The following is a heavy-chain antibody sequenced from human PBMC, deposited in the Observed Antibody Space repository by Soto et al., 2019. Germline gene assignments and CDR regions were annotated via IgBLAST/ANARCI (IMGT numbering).Heavy chain of an antibody. D-gene: IGHD6-19*01. CDR2: IKRDGSEK. Sequence: PGGSLRLSCAASGFTFSSYWMSWVRQAPGKGLEWVANIKRDGSEKYYVDSVKGRFTISRDNAKNSLYLQMNSLRAEDTAVYYCARDLSLSSGWPSDAFDIWGQGTMVTVSS. J-gene: IGHJ3*02. CDR1: GFTFSSYW. CDR3: ARDLSLSSGWPSDAFDI. V-gene: IGHV3-7*05.